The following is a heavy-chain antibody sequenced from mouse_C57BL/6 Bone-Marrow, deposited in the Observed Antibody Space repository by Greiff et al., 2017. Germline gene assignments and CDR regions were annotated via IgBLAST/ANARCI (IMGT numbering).Heavy chain of an antibody. J-gene: IGHJ4*01. CDR1: GFTFSSYA. CDR2: ISAGGSYT. CDR3: ARVHFGSMDY. D-gene: IGHD1-1*01. V-gene: IGHV5-4*01. Sequence: EVQVVESVGGLVKPGGSLKFSCAASGFTFSSYAMSWVRQTPEKRLEWVATISAGGSYTYYPDNVKGRFTISRDKAKNTRYLQMSTLKSEDAAVYYCARVHFGSMDYWGQGTSVIVSS.